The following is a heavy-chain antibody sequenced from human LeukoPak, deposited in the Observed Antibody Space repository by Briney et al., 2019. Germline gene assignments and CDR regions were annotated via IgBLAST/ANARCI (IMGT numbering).Heavy chain of an antibody. D-gene: IGHD3-3*01. CDR1: GGSIRSHY. Sequence: SETLSLTCTVSGGSIRSHYWSWIRQSPGKGLEWIGYIHDSGSTTYNPSLKSRVTISVDTSKNQFSLKLSSVTAADTAVYYCARDASETYYGFWSGYYGGMVFDLWGRGTLVTVSS. J-gene: IGHJ2*01. V-gene: IGHV4-59*11. CDR2: IHDSGST. CDR3: ARDASETYYGFWSGYYGGMVFDL.